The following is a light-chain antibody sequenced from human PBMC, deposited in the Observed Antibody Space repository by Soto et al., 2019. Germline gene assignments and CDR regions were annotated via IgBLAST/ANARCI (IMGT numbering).Light chain of an antibody. Sequence: EIVLTQSPGSLSLSPGERATLSCRASQAISSNYLAWYQQKPGQAPRLLIYGASRRATGIPDRFSGSGSGTDFTLTISRLEPEDLAMYYCQHYGSSPPWAFGQGTKVEIK. CDR1: QAISSNY. V-gene: IGKV3-20*01. CDR3: QHYGSSPPWA. CDR2: GAS. J-gene: IGKJ1*01.